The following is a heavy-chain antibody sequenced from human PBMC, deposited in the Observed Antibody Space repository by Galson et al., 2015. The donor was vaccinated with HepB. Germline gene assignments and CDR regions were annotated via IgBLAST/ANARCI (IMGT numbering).Heavy chain of an antibody. V-gene: IGHV3-74*01. D-gene: IGHD3-16*01. CDR3: AREWGGYSYYMDV. CDR2: ISSNGSIT. CDR1: GFTLSHYW. Sequence: SLRLSCAASGFTLSHYWMHWVRQFPGKGLEWVSRISSNGSITDYAESVKGRFTISRDNAKSTLVLQMNSLRAEDTALYYCAREWGGYSYYMDVWGKGTAVTVSS. J-gene: IGHJ6*03.